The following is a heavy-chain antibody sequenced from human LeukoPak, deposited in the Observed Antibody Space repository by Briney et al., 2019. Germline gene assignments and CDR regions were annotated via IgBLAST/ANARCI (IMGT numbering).Heavy chain of an antibody. CDR3: ARESIGQQLVRGWFDP. CDR2: SNDSGGT. Sequence: SETLSLTCAVYGGTFSGYYWSWIRQPPGKRLEWVGESNDSGGTNYNPSLKSRVTISADKSKNQVSLKLSSVTAADTAVYYCARESIGQQLVRGWFDPWGQGTLVTVSS. J-gene: IGHJ5*02. V-gene: IGHV4-34*01. D-gene: IGHD6-13*01. CDR1: GGTFSGYY.